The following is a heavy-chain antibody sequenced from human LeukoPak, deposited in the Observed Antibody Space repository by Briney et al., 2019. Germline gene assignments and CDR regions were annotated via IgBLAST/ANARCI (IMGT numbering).Heavy chain of an antibody. CDR3: ARNIVATILTGYYYYMDV. D-gene: IGHD5-12*01. CDR1: GGSFSGYY. J-gene: IGHJ6*03. V-gene: IGHV4-34*01. CDR2: INHSGST. Sequence: SETLSPTCAVYGGSFSGYYWSWIRQPPGKGLEWIGEINHSGSTNYNPSLKSRVTISVDTSKNQFSLKLSSVTAADTAVYYCARNIVATILTGYYYYMDVWGKGTTVTVSS.